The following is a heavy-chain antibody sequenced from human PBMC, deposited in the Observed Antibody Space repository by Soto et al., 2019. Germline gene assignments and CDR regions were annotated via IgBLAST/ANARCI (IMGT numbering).Heavy chain of an antibody. D-gene: IGHD6-6*01. CDR3: ARGSRIAARRGLKDYFDY. J-gene: IGHJ4*02. CDR2: INHSGST. CDR1: GGSFSGYY. V-gene: IGHV4-34*01. Sequence: SETLSLTCAVYGGSFSGYYWSWIRQPPGKGLEWIGEINHSGSTNYNPSFKSRVTISVDTSKNQFSLKLSSVTAADTAVYYCARGSRIAARRGLKDYFDYWGQGTLVTVSS.